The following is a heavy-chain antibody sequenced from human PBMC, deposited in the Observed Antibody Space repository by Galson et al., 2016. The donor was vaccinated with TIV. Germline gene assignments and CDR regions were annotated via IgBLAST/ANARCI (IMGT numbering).Heavy chain of an antibody. CDR2: IIPGFGTV. D-gene: IGHD5-18*01. CDR1: GGTFSSFA. J-gene: IGHJ4*01. V-gene: IGHV1-69*13. Sequence: SVKVSCKASGGTFSSFALNWVRQAPGQGLEWIGEIIPGFGTVRYAQKFQARVTITADESATTSVMELGSLTSDDTAVYYCARTSYTPMGYWGQGTLVTVSS. CDR3: ARTSYTPMGY.